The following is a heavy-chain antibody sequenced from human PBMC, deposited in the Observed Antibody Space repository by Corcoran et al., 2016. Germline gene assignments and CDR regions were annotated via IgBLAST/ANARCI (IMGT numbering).Heavy chain of an antibody. Sequence: QLQLQESGPGLVKPSETLSLTCTVSGGSISSSSYYWGWIRQPPGKWLEWIGSIYYSGSTYYNPSLKSRVTISVDTSKNQFSLKLSSVTAADTAGYYCARHDGRRTMIVKLWGQGTLVTVSS. J-gene: IGHJ4*02. CDR2: IYYSGST. D-gene: IGHD3-22*01. V-gene: IGHV4-39*01. CDR1: GGSISSSSYY. CDR3: ARHDGRRTMIVKL.